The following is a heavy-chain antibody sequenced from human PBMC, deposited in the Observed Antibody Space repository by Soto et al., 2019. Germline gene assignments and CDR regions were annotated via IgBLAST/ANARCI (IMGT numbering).Heavy chain of an antibody. V-gene: IGHV3-74*03. CDR3: AREYTAWPLAYGLDV. Sequence: GGSLRLSCAASGFTFSSYWMHWVRQAPGKGLVWVSSINTDGSRTPYAGSVKGRFTIFRDNAKNTLYLQMNSLRAEDTAVYYCAREYTAWPLAYGLDVWGQGTTVTVSS. D-gene: IGHD2-2*02. CDR1: GFTFSSYW. J-gene: IGHJ6*02. CDR2: INTDGSRT.